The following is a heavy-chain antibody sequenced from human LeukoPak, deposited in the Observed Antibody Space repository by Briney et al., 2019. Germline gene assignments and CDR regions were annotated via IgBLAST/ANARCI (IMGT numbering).Heavy chain of an antibody. CDR1: GGSISSYY. V-gene: IGHV4-59*01. D-gene: IGHD2-8*01. Sequence: PSETLSLTCTVSGGSISSYYWSWIRQPPGKGLEWIGYIYYSGSTNYNPSLKSRVTISVDTSKNQFSLKLSSVTAADTAVYYCASIPCTNGVCPDYYFDYWGQGTLVTVSS. J-gene: IGHJ4*02. CDR3: ASIPCTNGVCPDYYFDY. CDR2: IYYSGST.